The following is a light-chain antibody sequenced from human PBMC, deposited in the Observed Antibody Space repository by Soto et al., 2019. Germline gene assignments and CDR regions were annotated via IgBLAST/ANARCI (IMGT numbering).Light chain of an antibody. J-gene: IGKJ1*01. CDR1: RTMSTW. Sequence: DIQMTQSPSTLSASVGDRVTITCRASRTMSTWLAWYQQKPGKAPKLLIYAASSLQSGVPSRFSGSGSGTDFTLTISSLQPEDFATYYCQQSYSTWTFGQGTKVDIK. CDR3: QQSYSTWT. V-gene: IGKV1-39*01. CDR2: AAS.